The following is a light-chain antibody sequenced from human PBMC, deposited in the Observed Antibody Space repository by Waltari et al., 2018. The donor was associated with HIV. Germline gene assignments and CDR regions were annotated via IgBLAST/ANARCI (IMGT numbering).Light chain of an antibody. CDR3: SSYTGSNTLGV. J-gene: IGLJ1*01. CDR1: SSDLGRSNY. CDR2: DVS. Sequence: QSALTQPASVSGSPGQSITISCTGASSDLGRSNYVSWYQQHPDKAPKLIIYDVSSRPSGISDRFSGSKSGNTASLTISGLQDEDEADYYCSSYTGSNTLGVIGTGTRVTVL. V-gene: IGLV2-14*03.